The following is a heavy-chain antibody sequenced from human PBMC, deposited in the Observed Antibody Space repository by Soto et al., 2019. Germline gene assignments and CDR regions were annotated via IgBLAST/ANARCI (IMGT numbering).Heavy chain of an antibody. CDR1: GFTFNSFA. J-gene: IGHJ4*02. D-gene: IGHD6-6*01. V-gene: IGHV3-23*01. CDR3: AKDQSSTIAGRRGFDY. CDR2: ITGSGGTT. Sequence: GESLKISCAASGFTFNSFAMSWVRQAPGKGLEWVSGITGSGGTTYYADSVKGRFTISRDNSMNTLYLQMNSLRAEDTALYYCAKDQSSTIAGRRGFDYWGQGALVTVSS.